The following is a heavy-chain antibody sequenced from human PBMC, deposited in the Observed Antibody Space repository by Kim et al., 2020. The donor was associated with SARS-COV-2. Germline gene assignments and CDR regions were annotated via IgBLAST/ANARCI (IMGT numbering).Heavy chain of an antibody. D-gene: IGHD3-10*01. V-gene: IGHV3-30*03. Sequence: GGSLRLSCVASGFTLGSYGMHWVRQGPGKGLEWLAVVSYDGKNMYYADSVKGRFTISRDNSQSTLILQLTSLRPEDSAVYYCARDRITMAVFHITGVYHPVLDVWGEGPTVIVSS. J-gene: IGHJ6*02. CDR2: VSYDGKNM. CDR3: ARDRITMAVFHITGVYHPVLDV. CDR1: GFTLGSYG.